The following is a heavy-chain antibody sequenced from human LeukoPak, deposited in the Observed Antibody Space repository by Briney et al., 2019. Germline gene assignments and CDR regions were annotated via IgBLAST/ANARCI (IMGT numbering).Heavy chain of an antibody. Sequence: GGSLRLSCAASGFTFSSYAMSWVRQAPGKGLEWVSAVSANNGGTRYADSVRGRFTISRDNFKNTVSLQMNSLRAEDTALYYCVRDKRFPDDVFDIWGQGTLVTVSS. CDR1: GFTFSSYA. CDR2: VSANNGGT. V-gene: IGHV3-23*01. CDR3: VRDKRFPDDVFDI. D-gene: IGHD3-10*01. J-gene: IGHJ3*02.